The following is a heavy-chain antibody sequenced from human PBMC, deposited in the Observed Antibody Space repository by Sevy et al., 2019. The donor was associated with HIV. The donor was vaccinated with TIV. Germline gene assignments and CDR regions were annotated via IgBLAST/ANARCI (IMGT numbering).Heavy chain of an antibody. Sequence: GGSLRLSCAASGFTFSSYGMHWVRQAPGKGLEWVAVISYDGSNKYYADSVKGRFTISRDNSKNTLYLQMNSLRVEDTTVYYCARPGRLWAFDQWGQGVLVTVSS. CDR2: ISYDGSNK. CDR1: GFTFSSYG. D-gene: IGHD3-10*01. J-gene: IGHJ4*02. V-gene: IGHV3-30*03. CDR3: ARPGRLWAFDQ.